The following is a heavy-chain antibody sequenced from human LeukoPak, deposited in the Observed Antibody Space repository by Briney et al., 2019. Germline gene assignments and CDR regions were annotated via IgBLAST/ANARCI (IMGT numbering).Heavy chain of an antibody. CDR1: GYTLTELS. D-gene: IGHD6-13*01. CDR3: ATDLHSSSWYYFDY. V-gene: IGHV1-24*01. CDR2: FDPEDGET. Sequence: ASVKASCKVSGYTLTELSMHWVRQAPGKGLEWMGGFDPEDGETIYAQKFQGRVTMTEDTSTDTAYMELSSQRSEDTAVYYCATDLHSSSWYYFDYWGQGTLVTVSS. J-gene: IGHJ4*02.